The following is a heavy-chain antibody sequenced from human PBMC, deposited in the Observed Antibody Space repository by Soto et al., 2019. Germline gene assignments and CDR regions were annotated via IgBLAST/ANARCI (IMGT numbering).Heavy chain of an antibody. CDR2: IYYSGST. CDR3: ARADYDFWSGYSKNFDY. V-gene: IGHV4-31*02. D-gene: IGHD3-3*01. J-gene: IGHJ4*02. CDR1: GGSISSGGYY. Sequence: SETLSLTCTVSGGSISSGGYYWSWIRQHPGKGLEWIGYIYYSGSTYYNPSLKSRVTISVDTSKNQFSLKLSSVTAADTAVYYCARADYDFWSGYSKNFDYWGQGTLVTVSS.